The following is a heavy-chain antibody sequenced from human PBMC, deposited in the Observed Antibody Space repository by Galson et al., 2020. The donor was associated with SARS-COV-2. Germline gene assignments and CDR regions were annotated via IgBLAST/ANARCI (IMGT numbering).Heavy chain of an antibody. D-gene: IGHD3-22*01. CDR2: ISWNSGSI. J-gene: IGHJ4*02. CDR3: AKDEGYYDSSGYYGD. CDR1: GFTFDDYA. Sequence: SLKISCAASGFTFDDYAMHWVRQAPGKGLEWVSGISWNSGSIGYADSVKGRFTISRDNAKNSLYLQMNSLRAEDTALYYCAKDEGYYDSSGYYGDWGQGTLVTVSS. V-gene: IGHV3-9*01.